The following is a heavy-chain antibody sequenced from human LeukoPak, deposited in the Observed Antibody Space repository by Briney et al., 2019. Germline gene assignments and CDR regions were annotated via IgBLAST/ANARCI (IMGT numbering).Heavy chain of an antibody. CDR3: ARETDYDILTGYYPSYGMDV. J-gene: IGHJ6*04. Sequence: GGSLRLSCAASGFTFSSYERNCVRQAPGKGLEWGSYISSSGSTIYYADSVKGRFTISRDNAKNSLYLQMNSLRAEATAVYYCARETDYDILTGYYPSYGMDVWGKGTTVTVSS. CDR2: ISSSGSTI. CDR1: GFTFSSYE. V-gene: IGHV3-48*03. D-gene: IGHD3-9*01.